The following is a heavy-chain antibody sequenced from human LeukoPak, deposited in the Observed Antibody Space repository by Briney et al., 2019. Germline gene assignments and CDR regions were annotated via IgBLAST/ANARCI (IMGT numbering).Heavy chain of an antibody. CDR1: GFTFSSYW. Sequence: PGGSLRLSCAASGFTFSSYWMHWVRQVPGQGLVWVSHIDGDGRITNYGDSVKGRFTISRDNAKNILYLQMNSLRAEDTAVYYCAKESLDTEQRNYNYYGMDVWGQGTTVTVSS. D-gene: IGHD1-1*01. CDR3: AKESLDTEQRNYNYYGMDV. V-gene: IGHV3-74*01. J-gene: IGHJ6*02. CDR2: IDGDGRIT.